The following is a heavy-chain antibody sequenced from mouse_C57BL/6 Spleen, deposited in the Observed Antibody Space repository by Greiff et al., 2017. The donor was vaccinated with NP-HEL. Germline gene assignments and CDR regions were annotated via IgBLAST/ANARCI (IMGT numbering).Heavy chain of an antibody. D-gene: IGHD2-10*01. CDR2: IDPSDSYT. CDR1: GYTFTSYW. Sequence: QVQLKQPGAELVMPGASVKLSCKASGYTFTSYWMHWVKQRPGQGLEWIGEIDPSDSYTNYNQKFKGKSTLTVDKSSSTAYMQLSSLTSEDSAVYYCARGAYYSYWGQGTTLTVSS. J-gene: IGHJ2*01. V-gene: IGHV1-69*01. CDR3: ARGAYYSY.